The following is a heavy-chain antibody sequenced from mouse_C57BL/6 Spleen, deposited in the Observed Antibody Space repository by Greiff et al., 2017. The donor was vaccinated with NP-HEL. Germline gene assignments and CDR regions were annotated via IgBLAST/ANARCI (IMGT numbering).Heavy chain of an antibody. CDR1: VYTFTDYY. J-gene: IGHJ4*01. CDR3: ARYPHYYGSSYYAMDY. D-gene: IGHD1-1*01. CDR2: INPNNGGT. Sequence: EVQLQQSGPELVKPGASVKISCKASVYTFTDYYMNWVKQSHGKSLEWIGDINPNNGGTSYNQKFKGKATLTVDKSSSTAYMELRSLTSEDSAVYYCARYPHYYGSSYYAMDYWGQGTSVTVSS. V-gene: IGHV1-26*01.